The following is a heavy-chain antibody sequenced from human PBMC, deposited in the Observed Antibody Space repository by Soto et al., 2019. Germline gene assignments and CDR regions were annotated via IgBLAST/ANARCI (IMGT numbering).Heavy chain of an antibody. D-gene: IGHD2-21*02. V-gene: IGHV1-69*02. CDR3: ASLYGGNSYGFDI. Sequence: QVQLVQSGAEVKKPGSSVKVSCKASGGTFSSYTISWVRQAPGQGLEWMGRIIPILGIANYAQKFQGRVTITADKSTSTAYMELSSLRSEDTAVYYCASLYGGNSYGFDIWGQGTMVTVSS. J-gene: IGHJ3*02. CDR1: GGTFSSYT. CDR2: IIPILGIA.